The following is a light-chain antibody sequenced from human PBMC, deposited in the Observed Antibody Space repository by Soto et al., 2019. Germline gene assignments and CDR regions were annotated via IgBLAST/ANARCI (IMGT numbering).Light chain of an antibody. Sequence: EIVMTQSPGTVSVFPGETVTLSCRASQSVSGYLDWFHQKPGQAPRLVIYGASTRAPGIPIRFSGSGSGTEFTLTISTLQPDDFATYYCQQYTSYSRTFGQGTKVDIK. J-gene: IGKJ1*01. CDR3: QQYTSYSRT. V-gene: IGKV3-15*01. CDR1: QSVSGY. CDR2: GAS.